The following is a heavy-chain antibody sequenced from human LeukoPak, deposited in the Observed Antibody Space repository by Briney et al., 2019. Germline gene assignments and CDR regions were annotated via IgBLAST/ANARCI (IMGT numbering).Heavy chain of an antibody. CDR3: ARERSSYYYYMDV. CDR2: IYYSGST. CDR1: GGSISSGDYY. J-gene: IGHJ6*03. Sequence: PSETLSLTCTVSGGSISSGDYYWSWIRQPPGKGLEWIGSIYYSGSTYYNPSLKSRVTISVDTSKNQFSLKLSSVTAADTAVYYCARERSSYYYYMDVWGKGTTVTVSS. V-gene: IGHV4-39*07. D-gene: IGHD6-6*01.